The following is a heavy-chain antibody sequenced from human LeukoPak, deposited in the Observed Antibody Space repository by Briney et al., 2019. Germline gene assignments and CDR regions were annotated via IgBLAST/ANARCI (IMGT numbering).Heavy chain of an antibody. CDR2: IYHSGST. CDR1: GGSISSSNW. Sequence: PSETLSLTCAVSGGSISSSNWWSWVRQPPGKGLEWIGEIYHSGSTNYNPSLKSRVTISVDKSKNQFSLKLSSVTAADTAVYYCARDRSLRGDRTFDYWGQGTLVTVSS. V-gene: IGHV4-4*02. D-gene: IGHD3-3*01. CDR3: ARDRSLRGDRTFDY. J-gene: IGHJ4*02.